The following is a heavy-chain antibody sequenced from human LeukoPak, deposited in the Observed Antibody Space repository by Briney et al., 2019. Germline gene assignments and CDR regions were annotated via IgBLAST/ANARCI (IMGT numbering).Heavy chain of an antibody. CDR3: ALTELPIDY. CDR1: GFTFSSYA. CDR2: ISGSGGST. J-gene: IGHJ4*02. D-gene: IGHD1-7*01. V-gene: IGHV3-23*01. Sequence: PGGSLRLSCEASGFTFSSYAMSWVRQAPGKGLEWVSGISGSGGSTYYADSVKGRFSISRDNSKNTLDLQMNSLRAEDTAIYYCALTELPIDYWGQGTLVTVSS.